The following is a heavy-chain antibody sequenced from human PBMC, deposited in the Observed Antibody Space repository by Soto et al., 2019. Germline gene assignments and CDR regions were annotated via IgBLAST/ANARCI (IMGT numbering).Heavy chain of an antibody. CDR2: ISGSGGST. Sequence: GGSLRLSCAASGFTFSSYAMSWVRQAPGKGLEWVSAISGSGGSTYYADSVKGRFTISRDNSKNTLYLQMNSLRAEDTAVYYCAKDTRWLELSYYYYYGMDVWGQGTTVTVSS. CDR1: GFTFSSYA. V-gene: IGHV3-23*01. J-gene: IGHJ6*02. D-gene: IGHD1-7*01. CDR3: AKDTRWLELSYYYYYGMDV.